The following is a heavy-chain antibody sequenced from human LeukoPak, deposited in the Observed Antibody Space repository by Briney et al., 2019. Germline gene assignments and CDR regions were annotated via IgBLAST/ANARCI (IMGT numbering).Heavy chain of an antibody. CDR1: GGSISSSSYY. CDR3: ARQLIHYYDSSGFDAFDI. D-gene: IGHD3-22*01. V-gene: IGHV4-39*01. Sequence: SETLSLTXTVSGGSISSSSYYWGWLRQPPGKGLEWIGSTYYSGSPYYNPSLKSRFTISVDTSKNQFSLKLSSVTAADTAVYYCARQLIHYYDSSGFDAFDIWGQGTMVTVSS. J-gene: IGHJ3*02. CDR2: TYYSGSP.